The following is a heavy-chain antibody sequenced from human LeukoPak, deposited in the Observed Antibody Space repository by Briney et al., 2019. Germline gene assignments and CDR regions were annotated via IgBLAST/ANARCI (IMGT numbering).Heavy chain of an antibody. CDR1: GFTFGDFA. CDR2: IRSIAYSGTP. CDR3: TRSGTTLTTHYFDY. J-gene: IGHJ4*02. D-gene: IGHD4-11*01. V-gene: IGHV3-49*04. Sequence: GGSLRLSCTASGFTFGDFAWNWVRQAPGKGLEWVGFIRSIAYSGTPDYAASVKGRFTISRDDSKSIAYLQMNSLKTEDTAVYYCTRSGTTLTTHYFDYWGQGTLVTVSS.